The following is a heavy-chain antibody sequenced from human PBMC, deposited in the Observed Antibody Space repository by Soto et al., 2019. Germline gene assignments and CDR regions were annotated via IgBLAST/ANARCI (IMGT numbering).Heavy chain of an antibody. V-gene: IGHV4-39*01. CDR2: IYYSGST. CDR3: ARRNLHSIAAAGSLDY. J-gene: IGHJ4*02. CDR1: GGSISSSSYY. D-gene: IGHD6-13*01. Sequence: QLQLQESGPGLVKPSETLSLTCTVSGGSISSSSYYWGWIRQPPGKGLEWIGSIYYSGSTYYNPSLKSRVTISVDTSTNQFTLKLSSVTAADTAVYYCARRNLHSIAAAGSLDYWGQGTLVTVSS.